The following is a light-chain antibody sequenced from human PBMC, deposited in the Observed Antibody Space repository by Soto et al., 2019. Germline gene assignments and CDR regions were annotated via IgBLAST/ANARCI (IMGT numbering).Light chain of an antibody. J-gene: IGLJ1*01. Sequence: QSALTQPPSASGSPGQSVTISCTGTSSDVCGYNYVSWYQQHPGKAPKLMIYEVSKRPSGVPDRFSGCKSGNTASLTVSGLQAEDEADYYCSSYAGSNNYVFGTGTKLTVL. CDR3: SSYAGSNNYV. V-gene: IGLV2-8*01. CDR1: SSDVCGYNY. CDR2: EVS.